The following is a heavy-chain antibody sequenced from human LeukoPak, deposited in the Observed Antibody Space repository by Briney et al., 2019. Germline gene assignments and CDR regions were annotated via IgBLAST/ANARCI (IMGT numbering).Heavy chain of an antibody. Sequence: PGRSLRLSCTASGFTFGDYAMSWFRPAPGKGLEWVGFIRSKAYGGATEYAASVKGRFTISRDDSKSIAYLQMNSLKTEDTAVYYCTRAEGYSPPDDAFDIWGQGTMVTVSS. CDR3: TRAEGYSPPDDAFDI. J-gene: IGHJ3*02. CDR1: GFTFGDYA. D-gene: IGHD6-13*01. V-gene: IGHV3-49*03. CDR2: IRSKAYGGAT.